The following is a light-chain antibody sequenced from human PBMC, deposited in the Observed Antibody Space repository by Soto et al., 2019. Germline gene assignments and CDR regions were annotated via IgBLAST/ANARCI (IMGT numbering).Light chain of an antibody. CDR3: HQYNDWPSIT. J-gene: IGKJ5*01. CDR2: GAS. V-gene: IGKV3-15*01. Sequence: EIVMTQSPATLSVSPGERATLSCRASQSVSSYLAWYQQKPGQAPRLLIYGASTRATGIPARFSGSGSGTEFTLTISSLQSEDFAVYYCHQYNDWPSITFGQGTRLEI. CDR1: QSVSSY.